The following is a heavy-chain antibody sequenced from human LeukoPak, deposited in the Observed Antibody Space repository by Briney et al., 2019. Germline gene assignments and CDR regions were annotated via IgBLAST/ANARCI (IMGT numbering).Heavy chain of an antibody. Sequence: SETLSLTCAVSGYSISSGYYRGWIRQPPGKGLEYIASVYHSGITYYNPSLKSRVTISVDTSKNQFSLKLSSVTAGDTALYYCARSVGGDYMDVWGKGTTVTVSS. D-gene: IGHD2-2*01. CDR3: ARSVGGDYMDV. CDR2: VYHSGIT. J-gene: IGHJ6*03. V-gene: IGHV4-38-2*01. CDR1: GYSISSGYY.